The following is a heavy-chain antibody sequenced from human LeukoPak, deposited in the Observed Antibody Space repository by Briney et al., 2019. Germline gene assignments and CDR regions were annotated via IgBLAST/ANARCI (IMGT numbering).Heavy chain of an antibody. CDR3: ASP. CDR1: GYSISSGYY. V-gene: IGHV4-38-2*02. Sequence: PSETLSLTCTVSGYSISSGYYWGWIRQPPGKGLEWIGSIYHSGSTYYNPSLKSRVTISVDTSKNQFSLKLSSVTAADTAVYYCASPWGQGTLVTVSS. J-gene: IGHJ5*02. CDR2: IYHSGST.